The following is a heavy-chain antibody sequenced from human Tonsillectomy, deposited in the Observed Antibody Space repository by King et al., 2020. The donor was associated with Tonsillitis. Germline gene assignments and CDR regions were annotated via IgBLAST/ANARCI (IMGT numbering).Heavy chain of an antibody. CDR3: ARPYSSSFWFFDL. D-gene: IGHD6-6*01. V-gene: IGHV4-59*08. CDR1: GDSISSYY. Sequence: VQLQESGPGLVKPSETLSLTCTVSGDSISSYYWSWIRQPPGKGLEWIGFAHYSGNTNYNPSLKSLVTMSVDTSKNHFSLRLNSVNAADTAVYYCARPYSSSFWFFDLWGRGTLVTVSS. J-gene: IGHJ2*01. CDR2: AHYSGNT.